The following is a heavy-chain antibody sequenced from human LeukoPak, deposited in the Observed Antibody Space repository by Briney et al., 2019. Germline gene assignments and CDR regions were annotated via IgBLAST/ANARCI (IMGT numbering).Heavy chain of an antibody. J-gene: IGHJ5*02. D-gene: IGHD3-10*01. CDR1: GFTFSNYG. CDR2: IQFDGSNK. V-gene: IGHV3-30*18. Sequence: PGRSLRLSCAASGFTFSNYGMQWVRQAPGKGLEWVAVIQFDGSNKYYADSVKGRFTISRDNSKNTLYLQMSSLRVEDTAVYYCAKDVSSDFGGGFDPWGQGTLVTVSS. CDR3: AKDVSSDFGGGFDP.